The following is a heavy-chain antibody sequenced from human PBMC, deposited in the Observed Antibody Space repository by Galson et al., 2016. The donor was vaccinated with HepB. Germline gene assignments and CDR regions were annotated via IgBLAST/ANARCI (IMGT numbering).Heavy chain of an antibody. CDR3: ARDRTTGDSSAWYDALDY. J-gene: IGHJ4*02. D-gene: IGHD6-19*01. Sequence: SLRLSCAGSGFTFSSYWMTWVRQAPGKGLEWVANINRDGSVTHYVDSVEGRFTISRDNAKNSLFLQMNSLRVEDTDVYYCARDRTTGDSSAWYDALDYWGEGTPVTISS. CDR1: GFTFSSYW. V-gene: IGHV3-7*01. CDR2: INRDGSVT.